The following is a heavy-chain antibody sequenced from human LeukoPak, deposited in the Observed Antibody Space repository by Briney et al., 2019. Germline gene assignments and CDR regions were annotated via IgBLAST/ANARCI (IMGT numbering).Heavy chain of an antibody. D-gene: IGHD4-23*01. V-gene: IGHV5-51*01. Sequence: GESLKISCKVSGYSSTNYWIGWGRQLPAKGLGWMGIIYAGDSETTYNTSFQGQVTISSDKTISTAYLQWSSLKASDTAMYYCARSRGSVVTAYWGQGTLVTVSS. J-gene: IGHJ4*02. CDR3: ARSRGSVVTAY. CDR2: IYAGDSET. CDR1: GYSSTNYW.